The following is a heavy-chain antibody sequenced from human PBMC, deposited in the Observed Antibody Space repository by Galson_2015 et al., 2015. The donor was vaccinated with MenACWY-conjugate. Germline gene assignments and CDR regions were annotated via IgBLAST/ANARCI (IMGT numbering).Heavy chain of an antibody. V-gene: IGHV2-5*01. CDR1: GLSLSSHAEL. D-gene: IGHD2-21*02. Sequence: PALVKPTQTLTLTCTFSGLSLSSHAELVGWVRQPPGKAPEWLAFVYWNDDKRYSPSLRSRLTITKDTSRNQVVLTMTNMDPADTSIFYCAYRTHVTFVDFWGQGTLVTVSS. CDR2: VYWNDDK. J-gene: IGHJ4*02. CDR3: AYRTHVTFVDF.